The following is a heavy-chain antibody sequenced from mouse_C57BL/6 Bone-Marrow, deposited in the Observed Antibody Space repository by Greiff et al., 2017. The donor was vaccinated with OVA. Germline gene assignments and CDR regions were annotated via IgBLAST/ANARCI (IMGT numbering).Heavy chain of an antibody. D-gene: IGHD2-5*01. Sequence: QVQLQQPGAELVMPGASVKLSCKASGYTFTSYWMHWVKQRPGQGLEWIGEIDPSDSYTNYNQKFKGKSTLTVDKSSSTAYMQLSSLTSEDSAVYYGARSDYSNLAYWGQGTTLTVSS. CDR3: ARSDYSNLAY. J-gene: IGHJ2*01. V-gene: IGHV1-69*01. CDR2: IDPSDSYT. CDR1: GYTFTSYW.